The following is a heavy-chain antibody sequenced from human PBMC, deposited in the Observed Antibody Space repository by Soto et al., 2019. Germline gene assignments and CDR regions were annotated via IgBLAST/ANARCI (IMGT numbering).Heavy chain of an antibody. CDR3: ARTVGSLDP. CDR1: RCSVSSNIAA. CDR2: TYYRSKWYK. D-gene: IGHD2-15*01. V-gene: IGHV6-1*01. Sequence: SQTPSLTCAMSRCSVSSNIAAWNWIRQSPSRGLEWLGRTYYRSKWYKEYAPSVKSRITINPDTSKNQFSLQLNSVSPEDTAVYYCARTVGSLDPWGQGTLVTV. J-gene: IGHJ5*02.